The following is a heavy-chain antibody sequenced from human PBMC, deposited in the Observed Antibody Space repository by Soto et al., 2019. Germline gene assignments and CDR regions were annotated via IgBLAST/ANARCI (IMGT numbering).Heavy chain of an antibody. V-gene: IGHV3-30*18. CDR2: ISYDGSNK. CDR1: GFTFSIFG. D-gene: IGHD5-12*01. J-gene: IGHJ4*02. Sequence: SLRLSCAASGFTFSIFGMHWGRQAPGKGLEWVALISYDGSNKYYGDFVKGRFTISRDNSKNTLYLQMNSLRAEDTAVYYCAKGSTRWLQSLLHYWGQGTPVTVSS. CDR3: AKGSTRWLQSLLHY.